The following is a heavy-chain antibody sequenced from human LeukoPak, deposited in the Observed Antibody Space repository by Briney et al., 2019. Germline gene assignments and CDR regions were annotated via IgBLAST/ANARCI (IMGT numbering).Heavy chain of an antibody. D-gene: IGHD3-9*01. CDR1: GFTFSSCL. V-gene: IGHV3-74*01. Sequence: PGGSLRLSCAASGFTFSSCLMHWVRQAPGKGLVWVSLINNDGSATRYADSVKGRFTISRDNAKNTLYLQMISLRAEDTAVYFCAKDLTGSIDYWGQGTLVTVSS. CDR2: INNDGSAT. J-gene: IGHJ4*02. CDR3: AKDLTGSIDY.